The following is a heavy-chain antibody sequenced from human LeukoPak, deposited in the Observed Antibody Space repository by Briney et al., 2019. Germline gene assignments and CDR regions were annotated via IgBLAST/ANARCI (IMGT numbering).Heavy chain of an antibody. CDR2: ISPSSVEK. J-gene: IGHJ3*02. CDR3: ARKRGVGVDTNAFDM. CDR1: GYTFTDYY. D-gene: IGHD3-3*01. Sequence: GASVKVSSKPSGYTFTDYYMHSVRQAPAQRLEWMCWISPSSVEKKYGQKFRGRLTMTRDTSISTAYMELSRLRSDDTAVYYCARKRGVGVDTNAFDMWGQGTMVTVSS. V-gene: IGHV1-2*02.